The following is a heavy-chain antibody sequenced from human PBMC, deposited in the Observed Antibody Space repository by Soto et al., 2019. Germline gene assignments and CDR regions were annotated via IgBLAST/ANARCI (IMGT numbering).Heavy chain of an antibody. CDR2: IYYSGST. V-gene: IGHV4-31*03. CDR1: GCSISSGGYY. D-gene: IGHD5-12*01. J-gene: IGHJ4*02. CDR3: ARLEVGMDIVDEYYFDY. Sequence: QVPLQESGPGLVKPSQTLSLTCTVSGCSISSGGYYWSWIRQHPGKGLEWIGYIYYSGSTYYNPSLKSRVTISVDTSKNQFSLKLSSVTAADTAVYYCARLEVGMDIVDEYYFDYWGQGTLVTVSS.